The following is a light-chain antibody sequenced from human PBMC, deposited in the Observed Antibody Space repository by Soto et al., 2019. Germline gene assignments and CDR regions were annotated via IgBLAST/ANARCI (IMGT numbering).Light chain of an antibody. J-gene: IGKJ1*01. V-gene: IGKV1-39*01. Sequence: DIQMTQSPSSLSASVGDRVTITCRASQSISSYLNWYQQKPVKAPKLLIYAASSFQSGVPSRFSGSGSGTDFTLTISSLQPEDFATYYCQQSYSTPRTFGQGTKVDIK. CDR2: AAS. CDR1: QSISSY. CDR3: QQSYSTPRT.